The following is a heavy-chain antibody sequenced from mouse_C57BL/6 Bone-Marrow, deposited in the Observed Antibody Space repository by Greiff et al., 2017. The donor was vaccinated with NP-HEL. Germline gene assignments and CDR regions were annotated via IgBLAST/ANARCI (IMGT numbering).Heavy chain of an antibody. CDR1: GFTFSSYA. V-gene: IGHV5-4*01. CDR3: ARGDYGTYYFDY. J-gene: IGHJ2*01. Sequence: EVQLVESGGGLVKPGGSLKLSCAASGFTFSSYAMSWVRQTPEKRLEWVATISDGGSYTYYPDNVKGRFTISRDNAKNNLYLQMSHLKSEDTAMYYCARGDYGTYYFDYWGQGTTLTVSS. D-gene: IGHD1-1*01. CDR2: ISDGGSYT.